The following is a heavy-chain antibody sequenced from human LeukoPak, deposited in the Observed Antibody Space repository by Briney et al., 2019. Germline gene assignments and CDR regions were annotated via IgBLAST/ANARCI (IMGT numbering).Heavy chain of an antibody. J-gene: IGHJ4*02. CDR1: GGSISSSSYY. CDR3: ASGTVTSDY. Sequence: PSEALSLTCTVSGGSISSSSYYWGWIRQPPGKGLEWIGSIYYSGSTYYNPSLKSRVTISVGTSKNQFSLKLSSVTAADTAVYYCASGTVTSDYWGQGTLVTVSS. CDR2: IYYSGST. V-gene: IGHV4-39*07. D-gene: IGHD4-17*01.